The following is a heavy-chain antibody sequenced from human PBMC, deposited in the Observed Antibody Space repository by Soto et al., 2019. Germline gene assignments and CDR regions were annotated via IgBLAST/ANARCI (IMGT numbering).Heavy chain of an antibody. CDR2: ISGYNGNT. CDR1: GYTFSNYG. D-gene: IGHD6-19*01. V-gene: IGHV1-18*01. J-gene: IGHJ6*02. Sequence: ASVKVSCKTSGYTFSNYGIDWVRQAPGQGLEWMGWISGYNGNTNYAQTVQGRVTMTTDTSTGTVYMELRSLKSDDTAIYYCSRFIMVGGWFDPNYYHGMDVWGQGTTVTVSS. CDR3: SRFIMVGGWFDPNYYHGMDV.